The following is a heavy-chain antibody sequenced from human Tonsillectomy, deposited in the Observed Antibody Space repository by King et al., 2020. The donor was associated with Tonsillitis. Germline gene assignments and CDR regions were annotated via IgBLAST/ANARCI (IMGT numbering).Heavy chain of an antibody. CDR3: AKGSSTWDQLLDS. Sequence: VQLVESGGGLVQPGGSLRLSCAASGFTFSSHAMTWVRQAPGKGLEWVSAISSSGGGAYYADSVKGRFTISRDSSKNTPYLQMNSLRAEDTAVYYCAKGSSTWDQLLDSWGQGTLVTVSS. J-gene: IGHJ5*01. CDR2: ISSSGGGA. V-gene: IGHV3-23*04. CDR1: GFTFSSHA. D-gene: IGHD6-13*01.